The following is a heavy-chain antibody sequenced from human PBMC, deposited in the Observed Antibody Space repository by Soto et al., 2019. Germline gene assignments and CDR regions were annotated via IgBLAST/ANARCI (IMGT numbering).Heavy chain of an antibody. D-gene: IGHD1-1*01. Sequence: GGSLRLSCAASGFTFSDYYMSWIRQAPGKGLEWISCISNSGSIVYYPDSVQGRFIVSRDNAKNSLYLQMNSLRAEDTAVYYCARGTNRQYYYYYYMDVWGKGTTVTVSS. CDR3: ARGTNRQYYYYYYMDV. J-gene: IGHJ6*03. CDR2: ISNSGSIV. CDR1: GFTFSDYY. V-gene: IGHV3-11*01.